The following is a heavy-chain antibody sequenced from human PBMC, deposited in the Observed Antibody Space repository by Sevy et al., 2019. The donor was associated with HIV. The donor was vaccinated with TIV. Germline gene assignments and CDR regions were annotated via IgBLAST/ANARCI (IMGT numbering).Heavy chain of an antibody. CDR2: ISYAGTND. D-gene: IGHD5-12*01. V-gene: IGHV3-30*04. Sequence: GGSLRLSCIASGFTFNRYAMHWVRQAPGKGLEWVAVISYAGTNDYYADSVKGRFTISRDNPKNTLYLQMNSLRAEDTAVYSCAGGYDRLHYYYARDVWGQGTTVTVSS. J-gene: IGHJ6*02. CDR3: AGGYDRLHYYYARDV. CDR1: GFTFNRYA.